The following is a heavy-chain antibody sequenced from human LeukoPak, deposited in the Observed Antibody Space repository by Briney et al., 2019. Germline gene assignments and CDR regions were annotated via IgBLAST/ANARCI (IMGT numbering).Heavy chain of an antibody. CDR3: ARDQLEYSGWYYFDY. V-gene: IGHV4-31*03. CDR2: IYYSGST. Sequence: SQTLSLTCTVSGGSISSGGYYWSWIRQHPGKGLEWIGYIYYSGSTYYNPSLKSRVTISVDTSKNQFSLKLSSVTAADTAVYYCARDQLEYSGWYYFDYWGQGTLVTVSS. D-gene: IGHD5-12*01. J-gene: IGHJ4*02. CDR1: GGSISSGGYY.